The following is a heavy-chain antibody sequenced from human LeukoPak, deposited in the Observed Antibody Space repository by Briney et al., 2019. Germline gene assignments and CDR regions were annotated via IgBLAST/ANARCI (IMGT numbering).Heavy chain of an antibody. CDR3: ARPIITIFAEGAFDI. J-gene: IGHJ3*02. D-gene: IGHD3-9*01. V-gene: IGHV1-18*01. CDR1: GHTFSSYV. CDR2: ISAYNGKT. Sequence: ASVKLSCKASGHTFSSYVMSWVRQAPGHGLEWMGWISAYNGKTNFSQKLQGRVTMTTDTSTSTAYMELRSLRSDDTAVYYCARPIITIFAEGAFDICGQGTMVTVSS.